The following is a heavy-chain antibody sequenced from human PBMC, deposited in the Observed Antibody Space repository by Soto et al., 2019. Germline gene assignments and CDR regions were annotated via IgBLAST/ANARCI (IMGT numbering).Heavy chain of an antibody. J-gene: IGHJ6*02. D-gene: IGHD3-22*01. CDR3: ARDPNDSSAYYHHYYYGMDV. V-gene: IGHV1-3*01. CDR1: GYTFTSYG. CDR2: INAGNGNT. Sequence: ASVKVSCKASGYTFTSYGIHWVREAPGQRLEWTGWINAGNGNTKYSEKFQGRVIITRDTSASTAYLELSSLRSEDTAVYYCARDPNDSSAYYHHYYYGMDVWGQGTTVTVSS.